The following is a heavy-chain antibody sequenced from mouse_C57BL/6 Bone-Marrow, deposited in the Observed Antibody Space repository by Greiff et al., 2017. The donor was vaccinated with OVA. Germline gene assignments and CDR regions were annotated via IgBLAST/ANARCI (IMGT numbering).Heavy chain of an antibody. D-gene: IGHD2-4*01. CDR1: GFSLTSYG. CDR3: ASIYYDYDVGAWFAY. Sequence: VMLVESGPGLVAPSQCLSITCTVSGFSLTSYGVDWVRQPPGKGLEWLGVIWGGGSTNYNSALMSRLSISKDNSKSQVFLKMNSLQTDDTAMYYCASIYYDYDVGAWFAYWGQGTLVTVSA. CDR2: IWGGGST. V-gene: IGHV2-9*01. J-gene: IGHJ3*01.